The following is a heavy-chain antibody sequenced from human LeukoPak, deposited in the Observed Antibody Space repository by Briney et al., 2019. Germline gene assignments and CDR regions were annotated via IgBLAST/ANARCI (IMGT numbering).Heavy chain of an antibody. CDR3: ARGRFYHDSPE. V-gene: IGHV3-7*01. CDR2: INHDGTEK. D-gene: IGHD3-22*01. J-gene: IGHJ4*02. CDR1: GFTFSVYW. Sequence: PGGSLRLSCKASGFTFSVYWMTWVRQAPGKGLEWVANINHDGTEKYYVDSVKGRFTISRENAKNSLFLQMRSLRAEDTAVYYCARGRFYHDSPEWGQGTLVTVSS.